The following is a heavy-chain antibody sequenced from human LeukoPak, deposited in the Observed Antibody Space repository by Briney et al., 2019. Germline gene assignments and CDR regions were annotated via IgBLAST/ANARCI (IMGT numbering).Heavy chain of an antibody. CDR1: GFSVSSNY. CDR2: IYSSGST. V-gene: IGHV3-66*01. D-gene: IGHD3-10*01. J-gene: IGHJ4*02. CDR3: ARLAAHGSGSYSFDY. Sequence: PGGSLRLSCAASGFSVSSNYMSWVRQAPGKGLEWVSVIYSSGSTYYADSVKGRFTISRDNSKNTLFLQMDTLSAEDTAVYYCARLAAHGSGSYSFDYWGQGTLVTVSS.